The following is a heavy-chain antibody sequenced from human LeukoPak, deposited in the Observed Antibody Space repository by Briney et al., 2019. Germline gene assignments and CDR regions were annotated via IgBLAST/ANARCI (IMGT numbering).Heavy chain of an antibody. CDR1: GDSVPSNSAA. J-gene: IGHJ4*02. CDR3: ARGRPRLTYYYGSGSYLDY. D-gene: IGHD3-10*01. Sequence: SGPGLVKPSQTLSLTCAISGDSVPSNSAAWNWIRQSPSRGLEWLGRTYYRSKWYNDYAVSVKSRITINPDTSKNQFSLQLNSVTPEGTAVYYCARGRPRLTYYYGSGSYLDYWGQGTLVTVSS. CDR2: TYYRSKWYN. V-gene: IGHV6-1*01.